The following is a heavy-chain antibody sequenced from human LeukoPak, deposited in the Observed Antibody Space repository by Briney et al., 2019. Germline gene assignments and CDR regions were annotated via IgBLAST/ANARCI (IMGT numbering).Heavy chain of an antibody. CDR1: GFTFSTFG. CDR2: IWYDGINK. D-gene: IGHD3-22*01. V-gene: IGHV3-33*01. CDR3: ARDYYDSSGQLHAGAHAFDI. Sequence: PGGSLRLSCAASGFTFSTFGRHWVRQAPGKGLEGVAVIWYDGINKYCADSVKGRFTISRDISKNTLYLQMNSLRAEDTAVYYCARDYYDSSGQLHAGAHAFDIWGQGTMVTVSS. J-gene: IGHJ3*02.